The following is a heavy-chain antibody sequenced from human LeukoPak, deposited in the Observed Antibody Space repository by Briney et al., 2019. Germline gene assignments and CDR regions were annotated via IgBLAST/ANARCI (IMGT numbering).Heavy chain of an antibody. CDR1: GGSISSGGYY. V-gene: IGHV4-31*03. D-gene: IGHD3-9*01. CDR2: IYYSGST. J-gene: IGHJ3*02. CDR3: ARDRLSTGAFDI. Sequence: LSLTCTVSGGSISSGGYYWSWIRQHPGKGLEWIGYIYYSGSTYYNPSLKSRVTISVDTSKNQFSLKLSSVTAADTAVYYCARDRLSTGAFDIWGQGTMVTVSS.